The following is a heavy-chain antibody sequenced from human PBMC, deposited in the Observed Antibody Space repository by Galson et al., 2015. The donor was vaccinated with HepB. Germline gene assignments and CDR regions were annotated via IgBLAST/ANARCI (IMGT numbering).Heavy chain of an antibody. J-gene: IGHJ5*02. CDR2: ISSSSSYI. D-gene: IGHD3-22*01. Sequence: SLRLSCAASGFTFSSYSMNWVRQAPGKGLEWVSSISSSSSYIYYADSVKGRFTISRDNAKNSLYLQMNSLRAEDTAVYYCARGDSSGYFPRWFDPWGQGTLVTVSS. CDR1: GFTFSSYS. V-gene: IGHV3-21*01. CDR3: ARGDSSGYFPRWFDP.